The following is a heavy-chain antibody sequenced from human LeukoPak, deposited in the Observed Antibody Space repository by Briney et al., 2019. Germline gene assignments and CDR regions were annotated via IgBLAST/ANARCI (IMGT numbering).Heavy chain of an antibody. V-gene: IGHV3-21*01. CDR1: GFTFSSYS. J-gene: IGHJ3*02. CDR2: ISSSSSYI. CDR3: ARWIYCSSTSCESRDAFDI. D-gene: IGHD2-2*01. Sequence: GGPLRLSCAASGFTFSSYSMNWVRQAPGKGLEWVSSISSSSSYIYYADSVKGRFTISRDNAKNSLYLQMNSLRAEDTAVYYCARWIYCSSTSCESRDAFDIWGQGTMVTVSS.